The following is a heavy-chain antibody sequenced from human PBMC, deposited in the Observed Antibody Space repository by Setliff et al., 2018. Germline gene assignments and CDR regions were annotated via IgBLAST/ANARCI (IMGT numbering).Heavy chain of an antibody. Sequence: SETLSLTCAVYGGSFSGYYWNWMRQPPGKGLEWIGGINHSGSTNYNPSLKSQVTTSVDTSKNQFSLNLTSVTAADTAVYYCARRRDINGYYYHEDAFDIWGQGTMVTVSS. CDR1: GGSFSGYY. V-gene: IGHV4-34*01. CDR2: INHSGST. D-gene: IGHD3-22*01. CDR3: ARRRDINGYYYHEDAFDI. J-gene: IGHJ3*02.